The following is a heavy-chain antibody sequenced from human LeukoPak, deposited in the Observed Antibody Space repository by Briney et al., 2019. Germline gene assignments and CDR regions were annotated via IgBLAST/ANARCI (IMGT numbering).Heavy chain of an antibody. CDR3: ARGSTLRGDSPYYFDY. Sequence: ASVKVSCKASGYTFTGYYMHWVRQAPGQGLEWMGWINPNSGGTNYAQKFQGRVTMTRDTSSSTAYMELGRLRSDDTAVYYCARGSTLRGDSPYYFDYWGQGTLVTVSS. D-gene: IGHD3-10*01. CDR1: GYTFTGYY. V-gene: IGHV1-2*02. J-gene: IGHJ4*02. CDR2: INPNSGGT.